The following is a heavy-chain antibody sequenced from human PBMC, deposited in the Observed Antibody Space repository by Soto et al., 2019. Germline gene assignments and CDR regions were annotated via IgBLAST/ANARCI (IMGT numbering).Heavy chain of an antibody. CDR1: GLTFSAAG. Sequence: QVQLVESGGGVVQPGRSLRLSCAASGLTFSAAGMHWVRQAPGKGLEWVAFIANDGTEESYVDSVKGRFTISRDNSQNRLYLQMNGLRTEDTALYYFAKDKGRTAIDYWGQGTLVSVSS. CDR3: AKDKGRTAIDY. J-gene: IGHJ4*02. CDR2: IANDGTEE. V-gene: IGHV3-30*18.